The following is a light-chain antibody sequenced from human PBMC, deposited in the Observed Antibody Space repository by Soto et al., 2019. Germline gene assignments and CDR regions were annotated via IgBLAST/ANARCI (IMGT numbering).Light chain of an antibody. CDR2: DAS. V-gene: IGKV3-11*01. J-gene: IGKJ4*01. Sequence: EIVLTQSPATLSLSPGERATLSCRASQSVSSYLAWYQQKPGQAPRLLIHDASNRATGIPPRFSGSGSGTDFTLTITGLEPEAFAVYYCQQRSNWPLTFGGGTKVEIQ. CDR3: QQRSNWPLT. CDR1: QSVSSY.